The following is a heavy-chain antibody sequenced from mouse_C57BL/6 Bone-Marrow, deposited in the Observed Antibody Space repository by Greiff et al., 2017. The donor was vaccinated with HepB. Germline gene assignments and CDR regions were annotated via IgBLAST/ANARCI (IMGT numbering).Heavy chain of an antibody. J-gene: IGHJ4*01. Sequence: QVQLQQPGAELVRPGSSVKLSRKASGYTFTSYWMHWVKQRPIQGLEWIGNIDPSDSETHYNQKFKDKATLTVDKSSSTAYMQLSSLTSEDSAVYYCARDAKWGSSPLYAMDYWGQGTSVTVSS. D-gene: IGHD1-1*01. CDR1: GYTFTSYW. CDR2: IDPSDSET. V-gene: IGHV1-52*01. CDR3: ARDAKWGSSPLYAMDY.